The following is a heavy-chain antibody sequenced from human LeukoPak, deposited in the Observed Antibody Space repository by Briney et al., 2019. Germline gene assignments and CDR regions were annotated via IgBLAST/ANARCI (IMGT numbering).Heavy chain of an antibody. CDR1: GFTFNRYG. J-gene: IGHJ4*02. CDR2: ISGSGGST. D-gene: IGHD6-13*01. Sequence: GGTLRLSCAASGFTFNRYGMSWVRQAPGKGLEWVSAISGSGGSTYYADSVKGRFTISRDNSKNTLYLQMNSLRAEDTAVYYCAKSRASYSTEYYFDYWGQGTLVTVSS. CDR3: AKSRASYSTEYYFDY. V-gene: IGHV3-23*01.